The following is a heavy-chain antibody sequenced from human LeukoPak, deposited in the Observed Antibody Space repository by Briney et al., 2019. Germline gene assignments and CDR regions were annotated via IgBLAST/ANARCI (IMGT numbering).Heavy chain of an antibody. D-gene: IGHD4-17*01. V-gene: IGHV4-59*01. CDR3: ARVSHDYGDYYFDY. Sequence: PSETLSLTCTVSGGSISSYYWSWIRQPPGKGLEWLGYIYYSGSTNYNPSLKSRVTISVDTSKNQFSLKLSSVTAADTAVYYRARVSHDYGDYYFDYWGQGTLVTVSS. CDR2: IYYSGST. CDR1: GGSISSYY. J-gene: IGHJ4*02.